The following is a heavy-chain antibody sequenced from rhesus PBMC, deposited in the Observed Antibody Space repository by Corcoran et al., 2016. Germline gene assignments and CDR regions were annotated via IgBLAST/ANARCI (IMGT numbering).Heavy chain of an antibody. CDR3: TSPVRYRFDV. Sequence: QVQLQESGPGLVKPSETLSITCAVSGGSFRSYWWNWIRQPPGRGLEWIGEINGYSASTNYNPSLQSRVTISKDVSKNQFSLKLTSVTAADTAVYYCTSPVRYRFDVWGPGVLVSVSS. CDR2: INGYSAST. J-gene: IGHJ5-1*01. V-gene: IGHV4-80*01. CDR1: GGSFRSYW. D-gene: IGHD3-9*01.